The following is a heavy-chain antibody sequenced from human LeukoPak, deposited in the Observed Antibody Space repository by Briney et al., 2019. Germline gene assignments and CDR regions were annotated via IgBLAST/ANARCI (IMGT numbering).Heavy chain of an antibody. CDR1: GGSITSYY. J-gene: IGHJ4*02. CDR2: VSDGGRT. CDR3: ARASPTFDD. V-gene: IGHV4-59*01. Sequence: PSETLSLTCSVSGGSITSYYWSWIRQPPGKGLEWIGHVSDGGRTNYSPSPGSRVSISVDTSKNQFSRKLNSVTAADTAVYFCARASPTFDDWGQGTLVTVSS.